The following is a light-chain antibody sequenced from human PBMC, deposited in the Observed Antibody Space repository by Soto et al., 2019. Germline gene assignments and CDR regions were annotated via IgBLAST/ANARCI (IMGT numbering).Light chain of an antibody. V-gene: IGKV3-20*01. CDR1: QSVARY. J-gene: IGKJ1*01. CDR2: DAS. Sequence: EIVLTQSPATLSLSPGERATLSCRASQSVARYLAWYQQKPGQAPRLLIYDASSRATGTPDRISGSRSGTDFSLTVSRLEPEDFAVYYCQQYGTSPRTFGQGTKVDIK. CDR3: QQYGTSPRT.